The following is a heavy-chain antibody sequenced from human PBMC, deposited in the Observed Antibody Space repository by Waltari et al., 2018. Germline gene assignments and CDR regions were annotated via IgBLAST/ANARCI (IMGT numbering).Heavy chain of an antibody. CDR2: ISYTGAT. CDR3: ATYIGASIGTAAFDV. J-gene: IGHJ3*01. CDR1: GGSITNNRHY. D-gene: IGHD3-16*01. Sequence: QLHLQESGPGLVKPSETLSLTCSVSGGSITNNRHYWGWIRQTPGKGLEWIATISYTGATYNNPSLKSRVTISGDTSKNQFSLKLTFVTAADTAVYYCATYIGASIGTAAFDVWGRGALVTVSS. V-gene: IGHV4-39*01.